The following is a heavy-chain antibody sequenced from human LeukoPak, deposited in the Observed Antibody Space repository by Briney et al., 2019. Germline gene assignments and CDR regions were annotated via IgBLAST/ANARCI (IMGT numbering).Heavy chain of an antibody. J-gene: IGHJ5*02. Sequence: GESLKISCKGSGYSFTSYWIGWVRQMLGKGLEWMGIIYPGDSDTRYSPSFQGQVTISADKSISTAYLQWSSLKASDSAMYYCARRGGYGGSGDWFDPWGQGTLVTVSS. CDR1: GYSFTSYW. V-gene: IGHV5-51*01. D-gene: IGHD5-12*01. CDR3: ARRGGYGGSGDWFDP. CDR2: IYPGDSDT.